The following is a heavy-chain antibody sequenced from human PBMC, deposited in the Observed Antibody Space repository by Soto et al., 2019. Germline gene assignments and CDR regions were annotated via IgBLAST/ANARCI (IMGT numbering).Heavy chain of an antibody. D-gene: IGHD1-26*01. CDR2: IWYDGSNK. Sequence: QVQLVESGGGVVQPGRSLRLSCAASGFTFSSYGMHWVRQAPGKGLEWVAVIWYDGSNKYYADSVKGRFTISRDNSKNTLYLQMNSLRVEDTAVYYCARKGGSYSGDAFDIWGQGTMVTVSS. V-gene: IGHV3-33*01. J-gene: IGHJ3*02. CDR3: ARKGGSYSGDAFDI. CDR1: GFTFSSYG.